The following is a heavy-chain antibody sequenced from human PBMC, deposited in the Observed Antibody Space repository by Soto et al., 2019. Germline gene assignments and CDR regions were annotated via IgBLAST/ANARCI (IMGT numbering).Heavy chain of an antibody. CDR3: ARERWAGTAGFDP. J-gene: IGHJ5*02. Sequence: QVQLQESGPGLVKPAQTLSLTCSVSGGSMSSGDYYWSWIRQHPGKGLEWIGYINYSGSTYYNPSLKSRGTISVDTSKSQFSLNLSSVTAADTAVYYCARERWAGTAGFDPWGQGTLVNVSS. V-gene: IGHV4-31*03. CDR2: INYSGST. D-gene: IGHD6-19*01. CDR1: GGSMSSGDYY.